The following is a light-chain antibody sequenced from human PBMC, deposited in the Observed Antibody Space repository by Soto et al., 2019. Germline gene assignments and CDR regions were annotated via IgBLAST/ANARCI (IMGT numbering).Light chain of an antibody. V-gene: IGKV3-11*01. J-gene: IGKJ5*01. CDR2: DAS. Sequence: IVLVQSPGTLSLSPWESATLTCGASQSVSSYLAWYQQKPGQAPRLLTYDASSRATGIPARFSGSGSGTDFTLTISSLEPEDFAVYYCQQRSNWPITFGQGTRLEIK. CDR3: QQRSNWPIT. CDR1: QSVSSY.